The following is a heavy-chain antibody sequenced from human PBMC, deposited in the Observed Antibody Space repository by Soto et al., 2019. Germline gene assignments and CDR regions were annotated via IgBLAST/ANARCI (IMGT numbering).Heavy chain of an antibody. D-gene: IGHD3-22*01. V-gene: IGHV3-43*01. Sequence: GGSLRLSCAASGFTFDDYTMHWVRQAPGKGLEWVSLISWDGGSTYYADSVKGRFTISRDNSKNSLYLQMNSLRTEDTALYYCAKALVGDYYDSSGYSHWGQGTLVTVSS. CDR3: AKALVGDYYDSSGYSH. J-gene: IGHJ4*02. CDR1: GFTFDDYT. CDR2: ISWDGGST.